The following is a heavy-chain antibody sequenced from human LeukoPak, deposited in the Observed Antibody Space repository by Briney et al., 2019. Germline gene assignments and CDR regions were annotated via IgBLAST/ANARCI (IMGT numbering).Heavy chain of an antibody. V-gene: IGHV5-51*01. J-gene: IGHJ5*02. D-gene: IGHD5-18*01. Sequence: GGPLQTSGQGSGYTSTNYWIGGGRQVPGKGPEGMGIIYPGDSDTRYSPSFQGQVTISADKSISTAYLQWSSLKASDTAMYYCARHLRLWQNWFDPWGQGTLVTVSS. CDR3: ARHLRLWQNWFDP. CDR1: GYTSTNYW. CDR2: IYPGDSDT.